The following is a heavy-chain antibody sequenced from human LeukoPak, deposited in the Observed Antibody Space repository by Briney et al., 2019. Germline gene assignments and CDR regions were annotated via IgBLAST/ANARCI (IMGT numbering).Heavy chain of an antibody. V-gene: IGHV3-23*01. CDR1: GFTFSSYA. Sequence: GGSLRLSCAASGFTFSSYAMSWVRQAPGKGLEWVSAISGSGGSTYYADSVKGRFTISRDNSKNTLYLQMNSLRAEDTAVYYCARWSSGWYPSFYYFDYWGQGTLVTVSS. D-gene: IGHD6-19*01. J-gene: IGHJ4*02. CDR3: ARWSSGWYPSFYYFDY. CDR2: ISGSGGST.